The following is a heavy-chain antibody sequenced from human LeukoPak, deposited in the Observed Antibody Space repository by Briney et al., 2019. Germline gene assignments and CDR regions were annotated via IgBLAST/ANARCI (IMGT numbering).Heavy chain of an antibody. J-gene: IGHJ4*02. D-gene: IGHD2-2*01. V-gene: IGHV3-48*01. Sequence: SGGSLRLSCAASGFTFSSYSMNWVRQAPGKGLEWVSYISSSSSTIYYADSVKGRFTISRDNAKNSLYLQMNSLRAEDTAVYYCARADCSSSSCYELDYWGQGTLVTVSS. CDR2: ISSSSSTI. CDR3: ARADCSSSSCYELDY. CDR1: GFTFSSYS.